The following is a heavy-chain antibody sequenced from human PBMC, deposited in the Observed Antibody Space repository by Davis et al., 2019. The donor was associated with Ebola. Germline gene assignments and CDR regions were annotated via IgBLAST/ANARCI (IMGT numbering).Heavy chain of an antibody. J-gene: IGHJ6*03. CDR2: INQDGSEK. CDR3: AKAVAVHELYYYYYYMDV. CDR1: GFTFSTYW. D-gene: IGHD6-19*01. V-gene: IGHV3-7*01. Sequence: GESLKISCAASGFTFSTYWMTWVRQAPGKGLEWVANINQDGSEKYYLDSVKGRFTISRDNAKNSLYLQMNSLRAEDTAVYYCAKAVAVHELYYYYYYMDVWGKGTTVTVSS.